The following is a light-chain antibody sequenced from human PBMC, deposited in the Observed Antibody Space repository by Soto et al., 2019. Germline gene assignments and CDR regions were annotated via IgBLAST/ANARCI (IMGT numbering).Light chain of an antibody. CDR3: SSLSTTSTPIV. CDR1: SNDVGGYNF. CDR2: DVN. V-gene: IGLV2-11*01. Sequence: QSVLTQPRSLSGSPGQSVTISCTGTSNDVGGYNFVSWYQQHPGKVPKLIIYDVNIRPSGVPDRFSASKSGITASLTISGLQAEDEADYYCSSLSTTSTPIVFGTGTKVTVL. J-gene: IGLJ1*01.